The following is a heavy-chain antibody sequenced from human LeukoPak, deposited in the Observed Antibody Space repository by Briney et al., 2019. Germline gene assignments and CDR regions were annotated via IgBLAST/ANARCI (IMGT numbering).Heavy chain of an antibody. Sequence: SQTLSLTCSVSGDSISSGSYFWTWIRQPAGTGLEWIGRIYTTGSTNYNPSLTSRVTISMDASKNQFSLNLSSVTAADTAVYYCATSPYYFYMDVWGKGTSVIVSS. J-gene: IGHJ6*03. CDR1: GDSISSGSYF. CDR3: ATSPYYFYMDV. CDR2: IYTTGST. V-gene: IGHV4-61*02.